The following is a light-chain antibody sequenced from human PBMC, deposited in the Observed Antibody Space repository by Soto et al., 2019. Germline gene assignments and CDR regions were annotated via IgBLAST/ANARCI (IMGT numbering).Light chain of an antibody. Sequence: QSVLTQPASVSGSPGQSITISCTGTSSDVGGYNYVSWYQHHPGKAPKLLIYDVSSRPSGISNRFSGSKSDNTASLTISGLQPEVEADYYYSSYTTSNTRPLLFGTATNAPVL. CDR1: SSDVGGYNY. V-gene: IGLV2-14*03. J-gene: IGLJ1*01. CDR3: SSYTTSNTRPLL. CDR2: DVS.